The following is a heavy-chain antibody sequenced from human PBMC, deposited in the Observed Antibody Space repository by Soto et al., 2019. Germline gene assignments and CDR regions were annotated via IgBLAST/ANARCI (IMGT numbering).Heavy chain of an antibody. D-gene: IGHD6-13*01. CDR2: ISYDGSNK. CDR1: GFTFSSYA. CDR3: ASDGIAAAGNIDY. Sequence: GGSLRLSCAASGFTFSSYAMHWVRQAPGKGLEWVAVISYDGSNKYYADSVKGRFTISRDNSKNTLYLQMNSLRAEDTAVYYCASDGIAAAGNIDYWGQGTLVTVSS. J-gene: IGHJ4*02. V-gene: IGHV3-30-3*01.